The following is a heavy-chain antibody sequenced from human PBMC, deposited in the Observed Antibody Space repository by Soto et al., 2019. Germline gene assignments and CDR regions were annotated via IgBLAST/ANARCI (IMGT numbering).Heavy chain of an antibody. CDR3: ERDLQADH. V-gene: IGHV1-3*01. J-gene: IGHJ4*02. Sequence: VSVEIACAASRYTFSSYVVHWVRQAPGQRLEWMGWINAGNGNTKYSQKFQGRVTITRDTSASTAYMELSSLRSEDTAVYYCERDLQADHCGQGTLVTISS. CDR2: INAGNGNT. CDR1: RYTFSSYV.